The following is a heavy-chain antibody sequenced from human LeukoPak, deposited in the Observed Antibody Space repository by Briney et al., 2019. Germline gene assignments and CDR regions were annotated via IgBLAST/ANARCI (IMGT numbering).Heavy chain of an antibody. V-gene: IGHV4-34*01. CDR1: GGSFSGYY. J-gene: IGHJ6*03. D-gene: IGHD3-22*01. CDR3: ARGRQDVTMIVVIMTAVSYYLDV. CDR2: MNPSGST. Sequence: SETLSLTCAVYGGSFSGYYWTWIRHTPEEGLEWIGEMNPSGSTNYNPSLKSRVTISVDTSKNQFSLTLSSVTAADTAVYYCARGRQDVTMIVVIMTAVSYYLDVWGKGTTVTVS.